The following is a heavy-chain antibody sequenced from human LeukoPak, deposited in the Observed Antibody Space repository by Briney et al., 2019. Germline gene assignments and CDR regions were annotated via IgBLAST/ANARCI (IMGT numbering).Heavy chain of an antibody. J-gene: IGHJ4*02. CDR1: GFMFSYYW. V-gene: IGHV3-7*01. CDR3: VRDLGDWYPLGDY. D-gene: IGHD6-19*01. CDR2: IKQDGSEK. Sequence: GGSLRLSCAASGFMFSYYWMSWVRQAPGKGLEWVANIKQDGSEKNYVDSVKGRFTISRVNAKNSLYLQMYSLRAEDTAVYYCVRDLGDWYPLGDYWGQGTLVTVSS.